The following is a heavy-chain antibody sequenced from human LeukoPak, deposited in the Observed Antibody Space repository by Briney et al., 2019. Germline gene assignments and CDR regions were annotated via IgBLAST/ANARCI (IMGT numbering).Heavy chain of an antibody. J-gene: IGHJ4*02. CDR2: ISGSGGAT. CDR1: GFTFNTYG. D-gene: IGHD3-10*01. Sequence: GGSLRLSCAASGFTFNTYGMSWVRQAPGKGLEWVSGISGSGGATYYADSVKGRFTVSRDDPYNTLYLQMNSVRAEDTAVYFCARGGVDHYGSGTYYLMYYFDHWGQGALVTVSS. V-gene: IGHV3-23*01. CDR3: ARGGVDHYGSGTYYLMYYFDH.